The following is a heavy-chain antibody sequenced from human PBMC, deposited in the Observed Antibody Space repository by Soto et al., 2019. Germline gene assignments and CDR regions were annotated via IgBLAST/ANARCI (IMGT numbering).Heavy chain of an antibody. Sequence: EVQLVESGGGLVQPGGSLRLSCAASGFTFSSYDMHWVRQATGKGLEWVSAIGTAGDTYYPGSVKGRFTISRENAKNSLYLQMNSLRAGDTAVYYCARSMGLTTVTPREFHYWYFDLWGRGTLVTVSS. CDR1: GFTFSSYD. J-gene: IGHJ2*01. CDR2: IGTAGDT. D-gene: IGHD4-17*01. V-gene: IGHV3-13*01. CDR3: ARSMGLTTVTPREFHYWYFDL.